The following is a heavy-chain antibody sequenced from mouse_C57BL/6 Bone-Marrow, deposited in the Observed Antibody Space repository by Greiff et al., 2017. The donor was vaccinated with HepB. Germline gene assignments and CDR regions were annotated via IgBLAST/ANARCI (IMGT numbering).Heavy chain of an antibody. J-gene: IGHJ3*01. CDR1: GFNIKDDY. CDR3: TPAWFAY. Sequence: VQLQQSGAELVRPGASVKLSCTASGFNIKDDYMHWVKQRPEQGLEWIGWIDPENGDTEYASKFQGKATITADSSSNTAYLQLSSLTSEDTAVYYCTPAWFAYWGQGTLVTVSA. V-gene: IGHV14-4*01. CDR2: IDPENGDT.